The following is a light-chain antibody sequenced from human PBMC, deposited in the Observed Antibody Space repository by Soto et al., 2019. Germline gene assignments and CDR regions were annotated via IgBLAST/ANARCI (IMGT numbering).Light chain of an antibody. CDR1: QSISSY. CDR2: AAS. CDR3: QQTYSTPPS. V-gene: IGKV1-39*01. Sequence: DIQMTQSPSSLSVSVGDRVTITCRASQSISSYLNWYQQKPGKAPKLLIYAASTFQSGVPSRFGGSGSGTDFTLTISSLQPEHFATYYCQQTYSTPPSFGQGTKLEIK. J-gene: IGKJ2*01.